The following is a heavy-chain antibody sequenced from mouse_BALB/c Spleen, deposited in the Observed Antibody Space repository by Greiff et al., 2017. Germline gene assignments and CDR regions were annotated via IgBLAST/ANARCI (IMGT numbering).Heavy chain of an antibody. CDR2: INSNGGST. V-gene: IGHV5-6-3*01. Sequence: EVQRVESGGGLVQPGGSLKLSCAASGFTFSSYGMSWVRQTPDKRLELVATINSNGGSTYYPDSVKGRFTISRDNAKNTLYLQMSSLKSEDTAMYYCAREGVTTRYYAMDYWGQGTSVTVSS. J-gene: IGHJ4*01. D-gene: IGHD2-2*01. CDR3: AREGVTTRYYAMDY. CDR1: GFTFSSYG.